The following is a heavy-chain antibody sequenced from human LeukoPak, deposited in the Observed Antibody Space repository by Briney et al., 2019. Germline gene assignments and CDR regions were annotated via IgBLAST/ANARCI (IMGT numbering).Heavy chain of an antibody. CDR3: ARDRGYFDN. Sequence: GGSLRLSCAASGFTVSSNYMTWVRQAPGKGLEWLSSITSSSNYIYYADSVKGRFTISRDNVQNSLYLQMNSLRAEDTAMYYCARDRGYFDNWGQGTLVTVSS. V-gene: IGHV3-21*01. CDR2: ITSSSNYI. CDR1: GFTVSSNY. J-gene: IGHJ4*02.